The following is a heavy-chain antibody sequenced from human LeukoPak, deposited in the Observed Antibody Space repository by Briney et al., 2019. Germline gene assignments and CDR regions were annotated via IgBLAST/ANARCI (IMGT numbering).Heavy chain of an antibody. D-gene: IGHD1-26*01. CDR1: GYTITSYY. CDR3: ARSVYPRENWFDP. CDR2: INPSGGST. Sequence: AASVKVSCKASGYTITSYYMHWVRQAPGQGLEWMGIINPSGGSTSYAQKFQGRVTMTRDMSTSTVYMELSSLRSEDTAVYYCARSVYPRENWFDPWGQGTLVTVSS. J-gene: IGHJ5*02. V-gene: IGHV1-46*03.